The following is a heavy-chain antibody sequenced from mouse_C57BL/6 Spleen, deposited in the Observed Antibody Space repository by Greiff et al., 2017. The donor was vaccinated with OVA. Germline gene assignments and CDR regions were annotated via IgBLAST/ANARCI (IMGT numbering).Heavy chain of an antibody. CDR3: TRKSNYEVYAMDY. J-gene: IGHJ4*01. CDR2: IDPETGGT. CDR1: GYTFTDYE. Sequence: LVESGAELVRPGASVTLSCKASGYTFTDYEMHWVKQTPVHGLEWIGAIDPETGGTAYNQKFKGKAILTADKSSSTAYMELRSLTSEDSAVYYCTRKSNYEVYAMDYWGQGTSVTVSS. V-gene: IGHV1-15*01. D-gene: IGHD2-5*01.